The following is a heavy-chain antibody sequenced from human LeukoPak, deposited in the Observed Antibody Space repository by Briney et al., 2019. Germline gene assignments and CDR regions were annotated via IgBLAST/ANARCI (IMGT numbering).Heavy chain of an antibody. J-gene: IGHJ3*02. Sequence: GASVKVSCKTSGYTFTGYYMHWVRQAPGQGLEWMGRINPNSGGTNYAQKFQGRVTMTRDTSISIAYMEVSRLRSDDTAVYYCASMGYSSSWYEDAFDIWGHGTMVTVSS. CDR1: GYTFTGYY. D-gene: IGHD6-13*01. V-gene: IGHV1-2*06. CDR3: ASMGYSSSWYEDAFDI. CDR2: INPNSGGT.